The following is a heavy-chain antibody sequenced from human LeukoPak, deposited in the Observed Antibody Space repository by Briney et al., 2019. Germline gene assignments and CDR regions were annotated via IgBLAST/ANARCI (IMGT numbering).Heavy chain of an antibody. CDR1: GFTFSSYA. CDR2: ISYDGSNK. J-gene: IGHJ6*02. CDR3: AKDLVVGIAAAGTRYGMDV. V-gene: IGHV3-30*04. D-gene: IGHD6-13*01. Sequence: PGRSLRLSCAASGFTFSSYAMHWVRQAPGKGLEWVAVISYDGSNKYYADSVKGRFTISRDNSKNTLYLQMNSLRAEDTAVYYCAKDLVVGIAAAGTRYGMDVWGQGTTVTVSS.